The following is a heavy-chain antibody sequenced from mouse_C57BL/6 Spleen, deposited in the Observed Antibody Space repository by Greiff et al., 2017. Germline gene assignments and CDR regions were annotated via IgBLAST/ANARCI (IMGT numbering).Heavy chain of an antibody. CDR3: ARQGDGYPFAY. CDR1: GFTFTDYY. V-gene: IGHV5-12*01. D-gene: IGHD2-3*01. CDR2: ISNGGGST. Sequence: EVKLVESGGGLVQPGGSLKLSCAASGFTFTDYYMYWVRQTPGKRLEWIAYISNGGGSTYYPDTVKGRSTFSTDNAKNTLYLQMSRLKSEDTAVYYCARQGDGYPFAYWGQGTLVTVSA. J-gene: IGHJ3*01.